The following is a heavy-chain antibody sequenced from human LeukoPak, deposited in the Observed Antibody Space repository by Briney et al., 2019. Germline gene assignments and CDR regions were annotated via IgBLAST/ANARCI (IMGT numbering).Heavy chain of an antibody. D-gene: IGHD6-13*01. V-gene: IGHV1-2*02. Sequence: ASVKVSCRASGYTFTGYYMHWVRQAPGQGLEWMGWINPNSGGTNYAQKFQGRVTMTRDTSISTAYMELSRLRSDDTAVYYCARVEQQLVLSFVGYWGQGTLVTVSS. J-gene: IGHJ4*02. CDR1: GYTFTGYY. CDR3: ARVEQQLVLSFVGY. CDR2: INPNSGGT.